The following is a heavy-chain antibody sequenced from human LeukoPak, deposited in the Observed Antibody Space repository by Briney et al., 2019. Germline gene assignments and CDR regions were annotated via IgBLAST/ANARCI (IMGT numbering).Heavy chain of an antibody. D-gene: IGHD3-22*01. Sequence: SVKVCCKASGGTFSSYAINWVRQAPGQGLEWMGGIIPIFGTANYAQKFQGRVTITADESTSTAYMELNSLRSEDTAVYYGARYYYDSSGYPYFDCCHQGPLVVVS. CDR3: ARYYYDSSGYPYFDC. CDR2: IIPIFGTA. CDR1: GGTFSSYA. J-gene: IGHJ4*02. V-gene: IGHV1-69*13.